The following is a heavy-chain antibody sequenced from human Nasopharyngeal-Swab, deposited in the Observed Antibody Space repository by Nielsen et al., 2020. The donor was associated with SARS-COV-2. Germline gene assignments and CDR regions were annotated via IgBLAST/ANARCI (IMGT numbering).Heavy chain of an antibody. Sequence: WIRQPPGKGLEWIGEIYNTGSTNYNPSLKSRVTISVDTSKNQFSLKLSSVTAADTAVYYCANRVYYYDSSGYRQTALFDYWGQGTLGTVSS. V-gene: IGHV4-34*01. J-gene: IGHJ4*02. CDR3: ANRVYYYDSSGYRQTALFDY. D-gene: IGHD3-22*01. CDR2: IYNTGST.